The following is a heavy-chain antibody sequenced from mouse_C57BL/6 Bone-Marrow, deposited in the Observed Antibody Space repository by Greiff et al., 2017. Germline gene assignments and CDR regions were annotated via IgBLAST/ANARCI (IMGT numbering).Heavy chain of an antibody. CDR1: GYTFTSYW. CDR3: ASPFLYYGSSYWYFDV. CDR2: IDPSDSET. V-gene: IGHV1-52*01. J-gene: IGHJ1*03. D-gene: IGHD1-1*01. Sequence: QVQLPQPGAELVRPGSSVKLSFKASGYTFTSYWMHWVKQRPIQGLELIGNIDPSDSETPYNQKFKDKATLTVDKSSSTAYMQLSSLTSEDSAVYYCASPFLYYGSSYWYFDVWGTGTTVTVSS.